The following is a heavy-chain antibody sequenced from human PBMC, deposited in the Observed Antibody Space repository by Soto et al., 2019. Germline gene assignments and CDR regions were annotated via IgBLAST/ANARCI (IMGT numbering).Heavy chain of an antibody. CDR3: ARAPREGSFH. J-gene: IGHJ4*02. CDR2: IFHSGGT. CDR1: GDSISSNNW. Sequence: QVHLQESGPGLVKPSGALSLTCAVSGDSISSNNWWHWVRQPPGKGLEWIAEIFHSGGTNYNLSIKTRATIAIDETNIPFSLQMTSVTAADTAGYYCARAPREGSFHWGQGSGVSVSS. V-gene: IGHV4-4*02.